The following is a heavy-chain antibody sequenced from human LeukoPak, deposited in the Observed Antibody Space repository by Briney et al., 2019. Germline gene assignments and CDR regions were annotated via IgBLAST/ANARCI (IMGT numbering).Heavy chain of an antibody. CDR1: GFTFSSYG. CDR2: IRYDGSNK. Sequence: PGGSLRLSCAASGFTFSSYGMHWVRQAPGKGLEWVAFIRYDGSNKYYAGSVKGRFTISRDNSKNTLYLQTNSLRAEDTAVYYCAKDRGKVPAAIFDYWGQGTLVTVSS. D-gene: IGHD2-2*01. J-gene: IGHJ4*02. CDR3: AKDRGKVPAAIFDY. V-gene: IGHV3-30*02.